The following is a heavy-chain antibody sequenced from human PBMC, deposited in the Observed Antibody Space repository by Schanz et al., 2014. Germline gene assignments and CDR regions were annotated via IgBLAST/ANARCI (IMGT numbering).Heavy chain of an antibody. CDR2: IIPVLAIA. D-gene: IGHD3-9*01. J-gene: IGHJ3*02. CDR3: AFDRDDAYDI. V-gene: IGHV1-69*02. Sequence: QVQLVQSGAEVKKPGSPVKVSCKSSGGTFSSYTISWIRQAPGQGLEWMGRIIPVLAIADYAQKFQGRVSITADTSTNTAYMELSSLTSEDTAVHYCAFDRDDAYDIWGQGTTVTVSS. CDR1: GGTFSSYT.